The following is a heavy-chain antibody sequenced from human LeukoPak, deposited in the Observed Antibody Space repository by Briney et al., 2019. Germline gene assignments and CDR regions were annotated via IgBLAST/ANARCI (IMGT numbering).Heavy chain of an antibody. J-gene: IGHJ5*02. CDR3: ARGRVVVVVAARMANWFDP. CDR2: IRSSSSYK. CDR1: GFTFSSYS. V-gene: IGHV3-21*01. Sequence: GGSLRLSCAASGFTFSSYSMNWVRQAPGKGLERVSSIRSSSSYKYYADSVKGRFTISRDNAKISLYLQMNSLRAEDTAVYYCARGRVVVVVAARMANWFDPWGQGTLVTVSS. D-gene: IGHD2-15*01.